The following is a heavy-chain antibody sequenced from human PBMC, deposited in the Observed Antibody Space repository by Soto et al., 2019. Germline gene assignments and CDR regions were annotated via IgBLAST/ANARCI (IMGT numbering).Heavy chain of an antibody. D-gene: IGHD6-13*01. CDR2: IDPGDSYT. Sequence: GIRQPPGWGLEWMGRIDPGDSYTDYSPSFQGHVTISADKSIGTASLQWSSLKASDTAVYYCARLAAAVDVWGQGTTVS. J-gene: IGHJ6*02. V-gene: IGHV5-10-1*01. CDR3: ARLAAAVDV.